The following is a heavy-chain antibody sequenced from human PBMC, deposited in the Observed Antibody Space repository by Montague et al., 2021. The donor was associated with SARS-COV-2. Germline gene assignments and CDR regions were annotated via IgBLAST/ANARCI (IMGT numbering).Heavy chain of an antibody. CDR2: LIWNSGSI. J-gene: IGHJ4*02. V-gene: IGHV3-9*01. CDR3: AKDRGYYGSGSYFEY. CDR1: GFTFHDYA. Sequence: SLRLSCAASGFTFHDYALHWVRQVPGKGLEWFQGLIWNSGSIGYGDSVKGRFTISRDNAKNSLYLQMNSLRAEDTALYYCAKDRGYYGSGSYFEYWGQGNLVNVSS. D-gene: IGHD3-10*01.